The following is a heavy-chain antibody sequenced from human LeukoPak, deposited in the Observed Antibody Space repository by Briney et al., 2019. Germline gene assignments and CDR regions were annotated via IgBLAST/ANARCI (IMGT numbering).Heavy chain of an antibody. D-gene: IGHD1-26*01. CDR3: ASSKEKWERGAFDI. V-gene: IGHV1-18*01. J-gene: IGHJ3*02. CDR2: ISAYNGNT. CDR1: GYTFTSYG. Sequence: GASVKVSCKASGYTFTSYGISWVRQAPGQGLEWMGWISAYNGNTNYAQKLQGRVTMTTDTSTSTAYMELRSLRSDDTAVYYCASSKEKWERGAFDIWGQGIMVTVSS.